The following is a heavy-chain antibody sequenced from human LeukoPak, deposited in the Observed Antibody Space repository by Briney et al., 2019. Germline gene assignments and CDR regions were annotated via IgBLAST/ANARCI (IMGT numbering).Heavy chain of an antibody. V-gene: IGHV3-9*03. CDR3: SNCLGGSSWFSFDY. J-gene: IGHJ4*02. CDR1: GFTFYDYA. Sequence: PGGSLRLSCAASGFTFYDYAMHWVRQAPGKGLEWVSGICWNSGSIGYADSVKGRFTISRDNAKNSLYLQMNSLRAEDMAVYYFSNCLGGSSWFSFDYWGQGTLVTVSS. CDR2: ICWNSGSI. D-gene: IGHD6-13*01.